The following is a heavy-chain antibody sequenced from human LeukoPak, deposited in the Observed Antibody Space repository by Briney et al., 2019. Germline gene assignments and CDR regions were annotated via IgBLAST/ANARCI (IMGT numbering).Heavy chain of an antibody. Sequence: PGGSLRLSCAASGFTFSNSAMSWVRQAPGKGLEWVSTLSGSGITTYYADSVKGRFTISRDNSKNTLYLQMNSLRAEDTAVYYCAKGSGYDTDFDYWGQGTLVSVSS. CDR1: GFTFSNSA. V-gene: IGHV3-23*01. CDR2: LSGSGITT. J-gene: IGHJ4*02. D-gene: IGHD5-12*01. CDR3: AKGSGYDTDFDY.